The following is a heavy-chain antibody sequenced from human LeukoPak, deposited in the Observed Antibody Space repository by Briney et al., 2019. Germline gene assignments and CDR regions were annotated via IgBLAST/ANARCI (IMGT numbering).Heavy chain of an antibody. V-gene: IGHV1-3*01. D-gene: IGHD5-24*01. CDR2: INAGNGNT. CDR1: GYTFTSYA. Sequence: ASVKVSCKASGYTFTSYAMHWVRQAPGQRLEWMGWINAGNGNTKYSQKFQGRVTITRDTSASTAYMELSSLRSDDTAVYYCARVESYYYGMDVWGKGTTVTVSS. J-gene: IGHJ6*04. CDR3: ARVESYYYGMDV.